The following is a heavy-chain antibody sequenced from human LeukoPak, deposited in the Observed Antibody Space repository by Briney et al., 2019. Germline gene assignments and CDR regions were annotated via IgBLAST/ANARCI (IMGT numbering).Heavy chain of an antibody. J-gene: IGHJ4*02. CDR1: GYTFTSYA. CDR2: INAGNGNT. D-gene: IGHD6-19*01. V-gene: IGHV1-3*01. Sequence: ASVKVSCKASGYTFTSYAMHWVRQAPGQRPEWMGWINAGNGNTKYSQKFQGRVTITRDTSASTAYMELSSLRSEDTAVYYCARDRRGSGWYGALSYWGQGTLVTVSS. CDR3: ARDRRGSGWYGALSY.